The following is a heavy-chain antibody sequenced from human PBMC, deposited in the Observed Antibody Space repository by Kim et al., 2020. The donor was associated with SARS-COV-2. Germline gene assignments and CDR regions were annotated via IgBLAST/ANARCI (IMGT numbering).Heavy chain of an antibody. CDR3: ARRIEAAAGPFDY. CDR1: GGSISSSSYY. J-gene: IGHJ4*02. Sequence: SETLSLTCTVSGGSISSSSYYWGWIRQPPGKGLEWIGSIYYSGSTYYNPSLKSRVTISVDTSKNQFSLKLSSVTAADTAVYYCARRIEAAAGPFDYWGQGTLVTVSS. V-gene: IGHV4-39*07. D-gene: IGHD6-13*01. CDR2: IYYSGST.